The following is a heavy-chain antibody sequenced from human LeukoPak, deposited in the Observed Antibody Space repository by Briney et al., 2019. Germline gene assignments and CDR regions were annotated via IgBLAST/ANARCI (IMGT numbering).Heavy chain of an antibody. V-gene: IGHV3-48*03. D-gene: IGHD6-19*01. CDR1: GFTFSSYE. J-gene: IGHJ5*02. CDR2: ISSSGSTI. CDR3: ARAVAENWFDP. Sequence: PGGSLRLSCAASGFTFSSYEMNWVRQAPGKGLEWVSYISSSGSTIYYADSVKGRFTISRDNAKNSLYLQMNSLRAEDTAVYYCARAVAENWFDPWGQGTLVTVSS.